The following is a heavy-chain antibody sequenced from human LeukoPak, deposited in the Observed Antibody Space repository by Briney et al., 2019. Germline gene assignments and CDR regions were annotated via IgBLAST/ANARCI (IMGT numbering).Heavy chain of an antibody. V-gene: IGHV4-59*01. CDR2: VYSSGST. Sequence: PSETLSLTCTVSGVSISDFYWGWIRQTPGKGLEWTGYVYSSGSTSYNASLKSRVSISVDTSKNQLSLKLRSVTAADTAVYYCAGRSGYNHPFGFWGQGTLVTVSS. D-gene: IGHD5-24*01. CDR3: AGRSGYNHPFGF. CDR1: GVSISDFY. J-gene: IGHJ4*02.